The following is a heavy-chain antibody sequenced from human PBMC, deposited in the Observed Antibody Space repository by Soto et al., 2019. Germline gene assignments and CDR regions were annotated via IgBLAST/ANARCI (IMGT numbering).Heavy chain of an antibody. CDR1: NGSFSNNY. D-gene: IGHD3-3*01. V-gene: IGHV4-34*01. J-gene: IGHJ6*02. CDR2: ISPSGVT. Sequence: PSETLSLTCAVYNGSFSNNYWTWFRQPPGKGLEWIGEISPSGVTYYNPSLKSRVTISVDTSKNQFSLKLSSVTAADTAVYYCARHPRRFLEWLSNYYYYGMDVWGQGTTVTVSS. CDR3: ARHPRRFLEWLSNYYYYGMDV.